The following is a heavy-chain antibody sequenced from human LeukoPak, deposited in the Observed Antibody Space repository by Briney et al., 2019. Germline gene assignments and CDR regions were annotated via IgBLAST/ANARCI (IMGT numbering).Heavy chain of an antibody. V-gene: IGHV3-15*01. CDR1: GFTFSNAW. D-gene: IGHD4-17*01. CDR3: TTGAYYGDYAEFDY. Sequence: GGSLRLSCAASGFTFSNAWMRWVRQAPGKGPEWVGRIKSKTDGGTTDYAAPVKGRFTISRDDSKNTLYLQMNSLKTEDTAVYYCTTGAYYGDYAEFDYWGQGTLVTVSS. CDR2: IKSKTDGGTT. J-gene: IGHJ4*02.